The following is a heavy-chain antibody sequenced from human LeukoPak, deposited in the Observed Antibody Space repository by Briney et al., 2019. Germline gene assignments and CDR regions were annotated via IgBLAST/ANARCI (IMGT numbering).Heavy chain of an antibody. CDR2: FYAGDST. CDR3: ARDRRDSSDSI. V-gene: IGHV3-53*01. CDR1: GFTVSSNY. D-gene: IGHD3-22*01. J-gene: IGHJ3*02. Sequence: GGSLRLSCAASGFTVSSNYMSWVRQAPGKGLEWVSVFYAGDSTYYADSVKGRFTISRDNSKNTLFLQMNSLRAEDTAVYYCARDRRDSSDSIWGQGTMVTVSS.